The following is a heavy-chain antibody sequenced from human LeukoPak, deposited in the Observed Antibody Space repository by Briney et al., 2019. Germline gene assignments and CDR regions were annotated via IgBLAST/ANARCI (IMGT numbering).Heavy chain of an antibody. V-gene: IGHV1-46*01. CDR2: VHSSGGVI. D-gene: IGHD1-26*01. Sequence: ASVKVSCKASGNTFTSDYMNWVRQAPGQGLEWMGIVHSSGGVIKYAQEFQDRVTVTRDPFTSTIYMELSSLRSEDTAVYYCVGSSHQRNWFDPWGQGTLVIVSS. J-gene: IGHJ5*02. CDR1: GNTFTSDY. CDR3: VGSSHQRNWFDP.